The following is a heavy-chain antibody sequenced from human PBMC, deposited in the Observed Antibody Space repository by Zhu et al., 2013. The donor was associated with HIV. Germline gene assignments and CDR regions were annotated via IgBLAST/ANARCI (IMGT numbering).Heavy chain of an antibody. CDR3: ARDGGYSYGLYGPPDY. D-gene: IGHD5-18*01. Sequence: EVQLVESGEGLVQPGGSLRLSCAASGFTFSSYAMHWVRQAPGKGLEYVSAISSNGGSTYYADSVKGRFTISRDNSKNTLYLQMGSLRAEDMAVYYCARDGGYSYGLYGPPDYWGQGTLVTVSS. J-gene: IGHJ4*02. CDR1: GFTFSSYA. V-gene: IGHV3-64*02. CDR2: ISSNGGST.